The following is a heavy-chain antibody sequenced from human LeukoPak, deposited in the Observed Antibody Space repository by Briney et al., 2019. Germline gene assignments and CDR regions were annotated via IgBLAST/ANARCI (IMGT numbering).Heavy chain of an antibody. Sequence: GGSLRLSCAASGFTFSSYVMHWVRQAPGKGLEWVAFIRSDGSNKYYADSVKGRFTISRDNSKHTLYLQMNSLRAEDTAVYYCAKEDTAMVDYFDYWGQGTLVTVSS. V-gene: IGHV3-30*02. CDR1: GFTFSSYV. CDR3: AKEDTAMVDYFDY. D-gene: IGHD5-18*01. CDR2: IRSDGSNK. J-gene: IGHJ4*02.